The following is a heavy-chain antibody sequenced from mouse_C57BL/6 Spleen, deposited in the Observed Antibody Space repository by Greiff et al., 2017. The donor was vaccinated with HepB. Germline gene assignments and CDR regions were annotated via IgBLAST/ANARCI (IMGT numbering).Heavy chain of an antibody. CDR3: ARGVHDYGDY. CDR1: GFNIKDYY. Sequence: VQLKQSGAELVKPGASVKLSCTASGFNIKDYYMHWVKQRTEQGLEWIGRIDPEDGETKYAPKFPGKATITADTSSNTAYLQLSSLTSEDTAVYYCARGVHDYGDYWGQGTTLTVSS. V-gene: IGHV14-2*01. CDR2: IDPEDGET. J-gene: IGHJ2*01. D-gene: IGHD2-4*01.